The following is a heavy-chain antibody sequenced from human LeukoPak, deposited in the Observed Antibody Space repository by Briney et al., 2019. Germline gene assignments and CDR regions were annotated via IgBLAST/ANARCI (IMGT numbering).Heavy chain of an antibody. D-gene: IGHD3-22*01. CDR1: GGSFSGYY. Sequence: SETLSLTCAVSGGSFSGYYWTWIRQPPGKGLEWIGEINHSGSANYNPSLKSRVTVSVDTSKNQFSLKLSSVTAADTAVYYCARALPYDSSGRPTRIFDYWGQGTLVTVSS. CDR3: ARALPYDSSGRPTRIFDY. CDR2: INHSGSA. V-gene: IGHV4-34*01. J-gene: IGHJ4*02.